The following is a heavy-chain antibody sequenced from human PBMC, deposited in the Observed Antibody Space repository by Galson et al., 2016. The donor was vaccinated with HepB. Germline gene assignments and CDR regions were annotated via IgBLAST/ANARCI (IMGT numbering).Heavy chain of an antibody. CDR3: ARDGSDPLDY. J-gene: IGHJ4*02. V-gene: IGHV3-11*05. CDR2: IDSRFSYK. Sequence: SLRLSCAASGFRFSDYYMSWVRQAPGKGLEWVSYIDSRFSYKYYADSVKGRLTISRDNRKNLLYLEMNRLTVEDTAIYYCARDGSDPLDYWGQGTLVTVSS. CDR1: GFRFSDYY.